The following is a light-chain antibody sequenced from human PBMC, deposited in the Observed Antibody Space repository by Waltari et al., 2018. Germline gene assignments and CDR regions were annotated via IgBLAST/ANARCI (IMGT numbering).Light chain of an antibody. CDR3: QQYRDTPYT. CDR1: QSIFYGSNNKDY. J-gene: IGKJ2*01. CDR2: WAS. Sequence: DIVMTQSPDSLAVSLGERATIHCKSSQSIFYGSNNKDYLAWYQLKPGQPPKLLIYWASTRESGVPDRFSGSGTGTDFTLTISSLQTEDVATYYCQQYRDTPYTFGQGTNLEI. V-gene: IGKV4-1*01.